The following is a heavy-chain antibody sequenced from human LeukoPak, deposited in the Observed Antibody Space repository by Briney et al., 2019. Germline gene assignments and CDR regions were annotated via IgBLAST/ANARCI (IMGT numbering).Heavy chain of an antibody. CDR1: GFTFGDDA. CDR3: SRGLHDYGDSNYYFDQ. CDR2: IRKKGYGETT. V-gene: IGHV3-49*03. J-gene: IGHJ4*02. D-gene: IGHD4-17*01. Sequence: GGSLRLSCIASGFTFGDDAWSWFRQAPGKGLEFIAFIRKKGYGETTDYAASVRGGFTVSRDDAISVAYLQMNSLQTEDTALYYCSRGLHDYGDSNYYFDQWGRGTLVIVSS.